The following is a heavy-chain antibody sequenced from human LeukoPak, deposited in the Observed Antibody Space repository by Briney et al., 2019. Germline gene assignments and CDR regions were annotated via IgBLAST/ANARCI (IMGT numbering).Heavy chain of an antibody. CDR2: IRYDGSNK. CDR3: AREPFSLELADAFDI. V-gene: IGHV3-30*02. Sequence: GGSLRLSCAASGFTFSSYGMHWVRQAPGKGLEWVAFIRYDGSNKYYADSVKGRFTISRDNSKNTLYLQMNSLRAEDTAVYYCAREPFSLELADAFDIWGQGTMVTVSS. D-gene: IGHD1-14*01. CDR1: GFTFSSYG. J-gene: IGHJ3*02.